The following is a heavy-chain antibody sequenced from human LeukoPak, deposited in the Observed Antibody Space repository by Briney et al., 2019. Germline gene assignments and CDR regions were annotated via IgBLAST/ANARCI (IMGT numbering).Heavy chain of an antibody. CDR2: INTYNGNT. D-gene: IGHD3-3*01. J-gene: IGHJ4*02. Sequence: GASVKVSCKASDYTFSNYGISWVRQAPGQGLEWMGWINTYNGNTNYAQRLQGRVTMTIDTSTSTAYMELRRLRSDGTAMYYCAGDLDFWSGYLDYWGQGTLVTVSS. V-gene: IGHV1-18*01. CDR3: AGDLDFWSGYLDY. CDR1: DYTFSNYG.